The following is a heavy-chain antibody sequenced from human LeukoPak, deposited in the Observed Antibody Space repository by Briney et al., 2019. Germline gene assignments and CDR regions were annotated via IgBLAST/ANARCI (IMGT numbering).Heavy chain of an antibody. D-gene: IGHD3-10*01. CDR1: GASISSGGYS. CDR3: ARTYGSGSHGGVGLDP. J-gene: IGHJ5*02. CDR2: IFHSGIT. V-gene: IGHV4-30-2*01. Sequence: SQTLSLTCDVSGASISSGGYSWTWIRQPAGKGLEWIGYIFHSGITYYNPSLKSRVTMSVDRSKNQFSLKLSSVTAADTAVYYRARTYGSGSHGGVGLDPWGQGTLVTVSS.